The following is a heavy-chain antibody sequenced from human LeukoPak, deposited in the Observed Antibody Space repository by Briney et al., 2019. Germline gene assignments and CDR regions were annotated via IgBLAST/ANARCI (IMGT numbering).Heavy chain of an antibody. D-gene: IGHD3-10*01. CDR2: ISSSGTYI. V-gene: IGHV3-21*01. Sequence: GGSLRLSCAASGFTFSDYSMNWVRQAPGKGLEWVSSISSSGTYIFYADSVKGRFTISRDYAKNSLYLQMNSLRAEDTAVYFCARGQGVYASGSYPFDDWGQGTQVTVSS. CDR3: ARGQGVYASGSYPFDD. J-gene: IGHJ4*02. CDR1: GFTFSDYS.